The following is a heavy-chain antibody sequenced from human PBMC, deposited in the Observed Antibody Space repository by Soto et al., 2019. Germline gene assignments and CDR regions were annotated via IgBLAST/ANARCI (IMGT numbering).Heavy chain of an antibody. V-gene: IGHV4-31*03. CDR1: GGSISSGGYY. Sequence: SETLSLTCTVSGGSISSGGYYWSWIRQHPGKGLEWIGYIYYSGSTYYNPSLKSRVTISVDTSKNQFSLKLSSVTAADTAVYYCATYIVVVPAAPGTFDYWGQGTLVTVSS. J-gene: IGHJ4*02. CDR2: IYYSGST. CDR3: ATYIVVVPAAPGTFDY. D-gene: IGHD2-2*01.